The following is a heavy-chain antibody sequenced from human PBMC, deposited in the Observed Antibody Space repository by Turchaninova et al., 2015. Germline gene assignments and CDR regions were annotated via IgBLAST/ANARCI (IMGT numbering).Heavy chain of an antibody. CDR3: AKGAAGGILHYYFDF. J-gene: IGHJ4*02. CDR2: INNNGAYT. CDR1: VFAFTTNA. Sequence: PVGSIFFVCVASVFAFTTNAMGWVRQAPGKGPEWVTSINNNGAYTYYADSVKGRFTIYRDNSKNTLYLQMNSLRAEDTAIYSCAKGAAGGILHYYFDFWGQGTLVTVSS. V-gene: IGHV3-23*01. D-gene: IGHD6-13*01.